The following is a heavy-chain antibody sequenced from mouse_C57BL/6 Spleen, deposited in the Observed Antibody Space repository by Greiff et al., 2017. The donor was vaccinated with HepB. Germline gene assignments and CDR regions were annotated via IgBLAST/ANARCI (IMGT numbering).Heavy chain of an antibody. V-gene: IGHV14-4*01. CDR1: GFNIKDDY. J-gene: IGHJ2*01. D-gene: IGHD2-4*01. CDR3: TTSYYDYDGGAFDY. CDR2: IDPENGDT. Sequence: VQLQQSGAELVRPGASVKLSCTASGFNIKDDYMHWVKQRPEQGLEWIGWIDPENGDTEYASKFQGKATITADTSSNTAYLQLSSLTSEDTAVYYCTTSYYDYDGGAFDYWGQGTTLTVSS.